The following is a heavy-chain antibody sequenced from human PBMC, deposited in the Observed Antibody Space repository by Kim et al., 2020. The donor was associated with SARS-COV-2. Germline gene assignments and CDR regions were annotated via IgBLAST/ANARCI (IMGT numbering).Heavy chain of an antibody. CDR3: APSRTSGSSGSDAFDI. D-gene: IGHD3-22*01. V-gene: IGHV1-69*02. CDR1: GGTFSSYT. Sequence: SVKVSCKASGGTFSSYTISWVRQAPGQGLEWMGRIIPILGIANYAQKFQGRVTITADKSTSTAYMELSSLRSEDTAVYYCAPSRTSGSSGSDAFDIWGQGTMVTVSS. J-gene: IGHJ3*02. CDR2: IIPILGIA.